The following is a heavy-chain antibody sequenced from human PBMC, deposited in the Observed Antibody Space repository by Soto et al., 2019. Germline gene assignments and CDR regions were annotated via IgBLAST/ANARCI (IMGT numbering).Heavy chain of an antibody. CDR3: ARDLWGYCGTDCYPLDV. CDR1: GGSISGYY. CDR2: MYNTGST. J-gene: IGHJ6*02. D-gene: IGHD2-21*02. V-gene: IGHV4-59*01. Sequence: SETLSLTCTVSGGSISGYYWSWIRQPPGKGLEWIGYMYNTGSTVYNPSFKSRATISVDTSKNQFSLKLNSVTAADTAVYYCARDLWGYCGTDCYPLDVWGQGTTVTVSS.